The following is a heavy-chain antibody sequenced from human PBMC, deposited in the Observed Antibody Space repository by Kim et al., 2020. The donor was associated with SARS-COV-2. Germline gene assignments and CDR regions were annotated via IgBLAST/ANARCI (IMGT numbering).Heavy chain of an antibody. V-gene: IGHV3-53*01. CDR2: T. Sequence: TYLGDSVLGRFTIARDNSKKQVNLQMGSLRAEDRAVYYCARGLWSTDGMDVWGQGTTVTVSS. CDR3: ARGLWSTDGMDV. J-gene: IGHJ6*02. D-gene: IGHD3-3*01.